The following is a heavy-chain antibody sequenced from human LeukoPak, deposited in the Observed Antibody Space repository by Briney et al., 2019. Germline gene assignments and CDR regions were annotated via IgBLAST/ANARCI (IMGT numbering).Heavy chain of an antibody. Sequence: PGGSLRLSCAASGFTFSSYSMNWVRQAPGKGLEWVSYTSSGSNTIYYADSVKGRFTISRDNAKNSLHLQMYSLRDEDTAVYYCARDARAYYYGSGSNDYWGQGTLVTVSS. CDR3: ARDARAYYYGSGSNDY. CDR2: TSSGSNTI. CDR1: GFTFSSYS. D-gene: IGHD3-10*01. V-gene: IGHV3-48*02. J-gene: IGHJ4*02.